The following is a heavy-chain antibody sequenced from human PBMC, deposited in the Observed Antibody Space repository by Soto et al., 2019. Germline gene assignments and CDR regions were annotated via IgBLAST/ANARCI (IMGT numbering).Heavy chain of an antibody. CDR2: IYSDGST. Sequence: XGSLRLSCAASGFTVSSKCMSWVRQAPGKGLEWVSVIYSDGSTYYADSVKGRFTISRDNSKNTLYLQMNSLRAEDTAVYYCATERGPTYYFDYWGQGTLVTVSS. J-gene: IGHJ4*02. CDR3: ATERGPTYYFDY. V-gene: IGHV3-53*01. CDR1: GFTVSSKC. D-gene: IGHD2-21*01.